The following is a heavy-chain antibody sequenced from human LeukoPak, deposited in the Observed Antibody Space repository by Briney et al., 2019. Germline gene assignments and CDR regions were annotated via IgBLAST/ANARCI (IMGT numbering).Heavy chain of an antibody. CDR1: GFTFSNYW. CDR2: INSDGSST. V-gene: IGHV3-74*01. D-gene: IGHD5-12*01. J-gene: IGHJ3*02. Sequence: PGGSLRPSCAASGFTFSNYWMHWVRQAPGKGRVWVSRINSDGSSTTYADSVKGRFTVSRDNAKNTLFLQMNSPRAEDTAVYYCALSETGDGRGYDAFDIWGQGTMVTVSS. CDR3: ALSETGDGRGYDAFDI.